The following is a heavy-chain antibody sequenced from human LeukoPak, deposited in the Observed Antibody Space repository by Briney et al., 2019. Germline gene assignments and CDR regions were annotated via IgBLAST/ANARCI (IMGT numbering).Heavy chain of an antibody. CDR2: ISAYNGNT. J-gene: IGHJ4*02. CDR3: ARTSITIFGVVTLGFDY. V-gene: IGHV1-18*01. Sequence: ASVKVSCKASGYTFTSYGISWVRKAPGQGLEGMGWISAYNGNTNYAQKLQGRVTMTTDTSTSTAYMELRSLRSDDTAVYYCARTSITIFGVVTLGFDYWGQGTLVTVSS. CDR1: GYTFTSYG. D-gene: IGHD3-3*01.